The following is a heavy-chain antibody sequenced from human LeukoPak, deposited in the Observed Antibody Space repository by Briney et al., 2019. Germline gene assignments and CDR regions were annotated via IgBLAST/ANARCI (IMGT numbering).Heavy chain of an antibody. CDR1: GFTFSRYS. V-gene: IGHV3-48*04. D-gene: IGHD3-22*01. Sequence: GGSLRLSCAASGFTFSRYSINWVRQAPGKGLEWVSYISSSSSSSTIYCADSVKRRFAISRDNATNSLHLQMNSLRAEDTAVYYCARVGPYDSSDYYHGGFDYWGQGTLVTVSS. CDR2: ISSSSSSSTI. J-gene: IGHJ4*02. CDR3: ARVGPYDSSDYYHGGFDY.